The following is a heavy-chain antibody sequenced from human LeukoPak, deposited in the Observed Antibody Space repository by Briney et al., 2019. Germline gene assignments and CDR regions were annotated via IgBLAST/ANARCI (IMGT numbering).Heavy chain of an antibody. Sequence: ASVKVSCKASGYTFTSYAMHWVRQAPGQRLEWMGWINAGNGNTKYSQKFQGRVTITRDTSASTAYMELSSLRSEDTAVYYCARDLSPTQQLVFGYWGQGTLVTVSS. CDR3: ARDLSPTQQLVFGY. CDR2: INAGNGNT. CDR1: GYTFTSYA. V-gene: IGHV1-3*01. D-gene: IGHD6-13*01. J-gene: IGHJ4*02.